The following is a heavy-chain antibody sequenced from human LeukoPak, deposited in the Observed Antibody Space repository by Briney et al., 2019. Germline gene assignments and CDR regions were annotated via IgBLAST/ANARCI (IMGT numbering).Heavy chain of an antibody. D-gene: IGHD6-19*01. J-gene: IGHJ3*02. CDR3: AKDRKQWLAFDAFDI. CDR1: GFTFDDYG. Sequence: GGSLRLSCAASGFTFDDYGMSWVRQAPGKGLEWVSAISGSGGSTYYADSVKGRFTISRDNSKNTLYLQMNSLRAEDTAVYYCAKDRKQWLAFDAFDIWGQGTMVTVSS. V-gene: IGHV3-23*01. CDR2: ISGSGGST.